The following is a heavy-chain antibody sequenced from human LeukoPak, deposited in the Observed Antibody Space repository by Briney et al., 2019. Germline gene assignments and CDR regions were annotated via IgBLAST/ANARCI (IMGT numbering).Heavy chain of an antibody. CDR3: ARGPYYYDY. V-gene: IGHV4-59*01. CDR2: IYYSGST. J-gene: IGHJ4*02. CDR1: GGSTSSYY. Sequence: SETLSLTCTVSGGSTSSYYWSWIRQPPGKGLEWIGYIYYSGSTNYNPSLKSQVTISVDTSKNQFSLKLSSVTAADTAVYYCARGPYYYDYWGQGTLVTVSS.